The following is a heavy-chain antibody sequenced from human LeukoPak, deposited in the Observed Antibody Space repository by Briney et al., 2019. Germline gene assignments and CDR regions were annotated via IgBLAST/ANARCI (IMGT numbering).Heavy chain of an antibody. Sequence: GVSVKVSCKASGYTFSSYYMHWVRQAPGQGLEWMGIINPSGGSTTYAQKFQGRVTMTRDTSTSTAYMELSSLTSEDTAVYYCARDPWDYDSSGYYYDCWGQGTLVTVSS. CDR2: INPSGGST. CDR3: ARDPWDYDSSGYYYDC. V-gene: IGHV1-46*01. J-gene: IGHJ4*02. D-gene: IGHD3-22*01. CDR1: GYTFSSYY.